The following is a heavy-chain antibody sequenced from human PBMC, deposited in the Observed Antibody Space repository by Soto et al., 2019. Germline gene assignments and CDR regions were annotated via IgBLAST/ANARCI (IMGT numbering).Heavy chain of an antibody. J-gene: IGHJ4*02. Sequence: QVQLQQWGAGLLKPSETLSLTCAVYGGSFSGYYWTWIRQPPGTGLEWLGEINHSGSTNDNPSLKRRVTISVNTSKNQFSLKLTSVTAADTAVYYCARDKITGLFDYWGQGTLVTVSS. CDR2: INHSGST. D-gene: IGHD2-8*02. CDR1: GGSFSGYY. CDR3: ARDKITGLFDY. V-gene: IGHV4-34*01.